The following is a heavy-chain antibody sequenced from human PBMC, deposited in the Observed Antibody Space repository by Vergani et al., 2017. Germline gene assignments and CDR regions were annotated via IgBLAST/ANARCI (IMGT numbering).Heavy chain of an antibody. Sequence: QVQLPQSGPGLVKPSQTLSLPCAISGDSVSSNSAAWTWIRQSPSRGLEWLGRTYYRAKWYNDYAVSVKSRININPDTSNNQFSLQLNSVTPEDTAVYYCARDRLAAAGTSLFDYWGQGTLVTVSS. CDR3: ARDRLAAAGTSLFDY. CDR2: TYYRAKWYN. J-gene: IGHJ4*02. CDR1: GDSVSSNSAA. D-gene: IGHD6-13*01. V-gene: IGHV6-1*01.